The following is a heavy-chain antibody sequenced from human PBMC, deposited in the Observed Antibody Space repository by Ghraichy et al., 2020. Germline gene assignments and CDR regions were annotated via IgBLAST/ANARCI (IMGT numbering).Heavy chain of an antibody. CDR2: IYSGGST. J-gene: IGHJ2*01. D-gene: IGHD4-17*01. CDR3: ARDRPYGDYGYYWYFDL. V-gene: IGHV3-53*01. CDR1: GFTVSSNY. Sequence: GSLRLSCAASGFTVSSNYMSWVRQAPGKGLEWVSVIYSGGSTYYADSVKGRFTISRDNSKNTLYLQMNSLRAEDTAVYYCARDRPYGDYGYYWYFDLWGRGTLVTVSS.